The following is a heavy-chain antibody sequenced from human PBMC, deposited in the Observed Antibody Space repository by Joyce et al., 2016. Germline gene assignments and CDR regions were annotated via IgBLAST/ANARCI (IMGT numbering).Heavy chain of an antibody. Sequence: QVQLVQSGAEVKNPGASVKVSCKASGFSFSGYYIHWVRQAPGQGRGWMGCINPDRGDTIYAQKFQGRVTMTRDTSISTVYLELGRLTSDDTALYYCAREYGGTFYFDYWGQVTLVTVSS. CDR1: GFSFSGYY. J-gene: IGHJ4*02. D-gene: IGHD4-23*01. V-gene: IGHV1-2*02. CDR3: AREYGGTFYFDY. CDR2: INPDRGDT.